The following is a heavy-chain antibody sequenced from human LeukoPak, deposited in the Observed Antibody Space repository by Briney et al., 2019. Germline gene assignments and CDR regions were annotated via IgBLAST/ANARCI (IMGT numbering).Heavy chain of an antibody. Sequence: GGSLRLSCATSGVTFTEYWMTWVRQAPGKGLELVANINEDGTETYYADSLKGRFTISRDNTKNSLHLQLHSVRDEDTAFFYCVRERQHVVLRYWGQGTLVSVSS. D-gene: IGHD6-6*01. CDR2: INEDGTET. CDR3: VRERQHVVLRY. J-gene: IGHJ4*02. V-gene: IGHV3-7*01. CDR1: GVTFTEYW.